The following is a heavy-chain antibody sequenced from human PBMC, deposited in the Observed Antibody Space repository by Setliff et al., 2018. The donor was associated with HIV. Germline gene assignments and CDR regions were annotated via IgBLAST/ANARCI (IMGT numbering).Heavy chain of an antibody. Sequence: KPSETLSLTCAVYGGSFSGYYWSWIRQPPGKGLEWIGEINHDRTTNYNPSLKSRVTISLDTSKSQFSLKLSSVTAADTAVYYCARHDPGGFHFSPDYWGQGTLVTVSS. CDR2: INHDRTT. V-gene: IGHV4-34*01. J-gene: IGHJ4*02. CDR3: ARHDPGGFHFSPDY. D-gene: IGHD6-25*01. CDR1: GGSFSGYY.